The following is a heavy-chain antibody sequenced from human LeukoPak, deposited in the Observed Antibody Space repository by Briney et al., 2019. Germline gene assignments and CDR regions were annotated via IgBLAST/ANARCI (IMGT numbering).Heavy chain of an antibody. CDR2: INPNSGDT. CDR1: GYTFTGYY. CDR3: ARKSVVTLNAFDI. Sequence: ASVKVSCKASGYTFTGYYMHWVRQAPGQGLEWMGWINPNSGDTNYAQKFQGRVPMTRDTSISTAYMELSRLRSDDTAVYYCARKSVVTLNAFDIWGQGTMVTVSS. D-gene: IGHD4-23*01. J-gene: IGHJ3*02. V-gene: IGHV1-2*02.